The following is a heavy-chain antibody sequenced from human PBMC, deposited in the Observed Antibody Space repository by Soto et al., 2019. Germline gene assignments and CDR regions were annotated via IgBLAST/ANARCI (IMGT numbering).Heavy chain of an antibody. V-gene: IGHV3-30*18. Sequence: GGSLRLSCAASGFTFSSYGMHWVRQAPGKXMXWXXXIXYXGXNXXXXDSVKGRFTISRDNSKNTLYLQMNSLRAEDTAVYYCAKESAVRDAFDIWGQGTMVTVSS. CDR3: AKESAVRDAFDI. J-gene: IGHJ3*02. CDR2: IXYXGXNX. CDR1: GFTFSSYG.